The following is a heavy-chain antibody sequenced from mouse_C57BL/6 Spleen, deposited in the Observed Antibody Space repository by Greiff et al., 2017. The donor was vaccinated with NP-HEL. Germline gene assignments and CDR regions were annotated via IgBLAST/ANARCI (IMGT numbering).Heavy chain of an antibody. J-gene: IGHJ2*01. D-gene: IGHD1-1*01. CDR3: TTVDYGSSYDHY. Sequence: EVKLQQSGAELVRPGASVKLSCTASGFNIKDYYMHWVKQRPEQGLEWIGRIDPEDGDTEYAPKFQGKATMTADTSSNTAYLQLSSLTSEDTAVYYCTTVDYGSSYDHYWGQGTTLTVSS. CDR1: GFNIKDYY. CDR2: IDPEDGDT. V-gene: IGHV14-1*01.